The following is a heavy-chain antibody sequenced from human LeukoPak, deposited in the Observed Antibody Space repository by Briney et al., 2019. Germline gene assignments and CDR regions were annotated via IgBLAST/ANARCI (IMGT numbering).Heavy chain of an antibody. CDR2: IYYSGST. Sequence: SETLSLTCTVSGGSISSSSYYWSWIRQPPGKGLEWIGYIYYSGSTNYNPSLKSRVTISVDTSKNQFSLKLSSVTAADTAVYYCARLVRFPRGWIVPWGQGTLVTVSS. CDR3: ARLVRFPRGWIVP. V-gene: IGHV4-61*05. CDR1: GGSISSSSYY. J-gene: IGHJ5*02. D-gene: IGHD3-9*01.